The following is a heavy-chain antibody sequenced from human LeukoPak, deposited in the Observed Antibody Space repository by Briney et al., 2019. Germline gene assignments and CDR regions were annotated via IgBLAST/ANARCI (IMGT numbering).Heavy chain of an antibody. CDR2: MYHSGST. CDR1: GYSISSGHY. Sequence: SETLSLTCTVSGYSISSGHYWGWIRPPPGKGLEWIGSMYHSGSTYYNPPLKSRVTISVDTSKNQISLKLNSVTAADTAIYYCAREVTSGQLINYFDHWGQGTLVTVSS. CDR3: AREVTSGQLINYFDH. V-gene: IGHV4-38-2*02. D-gene: IGHD3-10*01. J-gene: IGHJ4*02.